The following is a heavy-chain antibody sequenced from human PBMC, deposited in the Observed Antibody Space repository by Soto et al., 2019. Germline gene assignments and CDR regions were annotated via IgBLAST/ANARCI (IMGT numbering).Heavy chain of an antibody. V-gene: IGHV1-18*01. Sequence: SVKVSCKASGYTFTSYGISWVRQAPGQGLEWMGWISAYNGNTNYAQKLQGRVTMTTDTSTSTAYMELRSLRSDDTAVYYCARALGYYDSSVSDYWGQGALVTVS. CDR1: GYTFTSYG. J-gene: IGHJ4*02. CDR3: ARALGYYDSSVSDY. D-gene: IGHD3-22*01. CDR2: ISAYNGNT.